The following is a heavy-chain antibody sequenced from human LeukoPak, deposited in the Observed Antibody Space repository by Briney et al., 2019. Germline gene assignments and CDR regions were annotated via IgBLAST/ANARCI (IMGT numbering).Heavy chain of an antibody. CDR3: ARAVPGYSYGYDHDY. CDR1: GDSFSGYY. CDR2: INHRGTT. J-gene: IGHJ4*02. V-gene: IGHV4-34*01. Sequence: SETLSLTCAVYGDSFSGYYWSWIRQPPGKGLEWIAEINHRGTTHYNPSLKSRVNISADTSKNQFSLHLDSVTAADTAVYYCARAVPGYSYGYDHDYWGQGTLVTVSS. D-gene: IGHD5-18*01.